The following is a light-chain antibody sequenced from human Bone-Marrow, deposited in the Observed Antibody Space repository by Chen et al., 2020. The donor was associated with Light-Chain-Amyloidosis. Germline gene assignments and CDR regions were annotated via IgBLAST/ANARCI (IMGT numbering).Light chain of an antibody. CDR2: DDN. CDR1: NIGSTN. Sequence: SYVLPQPPSVSVAPGQTARITCGENNIGSTNVHWYQQRPGQAPVVVVYDDNDRPSGIPERFSGSNSGNTATLTISRVEAGDEADYYCQVWDRSSDRPVFGGGTKLTVL. V-gene: IGLV3-21*02. CDR3: QVWDRSSDRPV. J-gene: IGLJ3*02.